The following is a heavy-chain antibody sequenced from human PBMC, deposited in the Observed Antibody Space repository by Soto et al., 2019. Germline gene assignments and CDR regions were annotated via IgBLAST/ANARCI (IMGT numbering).Heavy chain of an antibody. V-gene: IGHV3-30*04. D-gene: IGHD3-10*01. J-gene: IGHJ3*01. Sequence: SLRLSCAASGFTFSSYAMHWVRQAPGKGLEWVAIISYDGSNAQYADSVKGRFTVARDNSKNTLYLQMHSLTAEDTAVYYCARDGGGFGELLLNSYDAFDLWGQGKLVTVSS. CDR1: GFTFSSYA. CDR2: ISYDGSNA. CDR3: ARDGGGFGELLLNSYDAFDL.